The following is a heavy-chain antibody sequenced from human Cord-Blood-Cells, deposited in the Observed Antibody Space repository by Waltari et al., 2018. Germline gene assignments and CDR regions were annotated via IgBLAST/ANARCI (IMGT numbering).Heavy chain of an antibody. V-gene: IGHV3-13*01. CDR2: IGTAGDT. CDR1: GFTFSSYD. J-gene: IGHJ3*02. CDR3: ARRSGDAFDI. Sequence: EVQLVESGGGLVQPGGSLRLSCAASGFTFSSYDRHWVRQATGTGLEWVSAIGTAGDTYYPGSVKGRFTISRENAKNSLYLQMNSLRAGDTAVYYCARRSGDAFDIWGQGTMVTVSS. D-gene: IGHD3-3*01.